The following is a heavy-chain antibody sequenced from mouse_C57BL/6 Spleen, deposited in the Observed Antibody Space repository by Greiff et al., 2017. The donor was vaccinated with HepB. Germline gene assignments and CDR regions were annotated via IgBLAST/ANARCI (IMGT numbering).Heavy chain of an antibody. Sequence: LQESGAELMKPGASVKLSCKATGYTFTGYWIEWVKQRPGHGLEWIGEILPGSGSTNYNEKFKGKATFTSNTSSNTAYMQLSSLTTEDSAIYYYVNSDVKGAMDYWGQGTSGTVSS. CDR3: VNSDVKGAMDY. J-gene: IGHJ4*01. CDR2: ILPGSGST. V-gene: IGHV1-9*01. CDR1: GYTFTGYW. D-gene: IGHD4-1*02.